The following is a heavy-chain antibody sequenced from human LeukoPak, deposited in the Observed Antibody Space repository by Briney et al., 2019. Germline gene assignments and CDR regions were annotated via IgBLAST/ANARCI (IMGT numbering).Heavy chain of an antibody. V-gene: IGHV1-69*13. CDR2: IIPIFGTA. J-gene: IGHJ4*02. D-gene: IGHD1-14*01. CDR1: GYTFTSYY. CDR3: ASGIRGFHLGYYFDY. Sequence: SVKVSCKASGYTFTSYYMHWVRQAPGQGLEWMGGIIPIFGTANYAQKFQGRVTITADESTSTAYMELSSLRSEDTAVYYCASGIRGFHLGYYFDYWGQGTLVTVSS.